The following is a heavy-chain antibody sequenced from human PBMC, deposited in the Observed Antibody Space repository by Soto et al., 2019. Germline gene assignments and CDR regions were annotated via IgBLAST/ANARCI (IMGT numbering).Heavy chain of an antibody. CDR3: AKIPHTSSWYLDAFDI. Sequence: EVQLLESGGGLVQPGGSLRLSCAASGFTFSSYAMRWVRQAPGKGLEWDSAISGSGGSTYYADSVKGRFTISRDNSKNTLYLQMNSLRAEETAVYYCAKIPHTSSWYLDAFDIWGQGTMVTVSS. D-gene: IGHD6-13*01. V-gene: IGHV3-23*01. CDR2: ISGSGGST. CDR1: GFTFSSYA. J-gene: IGHJ3*02.